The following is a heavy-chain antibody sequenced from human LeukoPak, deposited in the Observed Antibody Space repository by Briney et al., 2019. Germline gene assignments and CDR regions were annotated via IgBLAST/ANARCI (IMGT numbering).Heavy chain of an antibody. CDR3: ARGVGIAAAGIVPFFDY. J-gene: IGHJ4*02. CDR2: ISSSSSYI. CDR1: GFTFSSYS. V-gene: IGHV3-21*01. D-gene: IGHD6-13*01. Sequence: GGSLRLSCAASGFTFSSYSMNWVRQAPGKGLEWVSSISSSSSYIYYADSVKGRFTISRDNAKNSLYLQMNSLRAEDTAVYYCARGVGIAAAGIVPFFDYWGQGTLVTVSS.